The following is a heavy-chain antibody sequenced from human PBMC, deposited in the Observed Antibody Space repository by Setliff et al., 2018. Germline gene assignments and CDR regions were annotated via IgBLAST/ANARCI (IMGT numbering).Heavy chain of an antibody. V-gene: IGHV4-34*01. D-gene: IGHD2-2*01. CDR3: ARGRMRGSCSGPSCTYDPFDI. CDR1: GASFSDYY. J-gene: IGHJ3*02. CDR2: INHSGST. Sequence: LSLTCTVYGASFSDYYWGWIRQPPGKGLEWIAEINHSGSTNYNPSLRSRVTISVDTSKNQFSLILRSVTAADTAVYYCARGRMRGSCSGPSCTYDPFDIWGQGTPVTVSS.